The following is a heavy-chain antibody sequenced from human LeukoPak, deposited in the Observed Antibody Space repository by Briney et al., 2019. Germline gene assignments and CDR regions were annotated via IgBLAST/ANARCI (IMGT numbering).Heavy chain of an antibody. D-gene: IGHD2-2*01. J-gene: IGHJ6*02. CDR3: VKEESPGVVPAAFYYYTGMDV. V-gene: IGHV3-9*01. CDR1: GFTFDDYA. Sequence: SGGSLRLSCAASGFTFDDYAMHWIRQAPGKGLEWVSGISWNSGTIDYADSVKGRFTISRDNAKNSLYLQMNSLRAEDTALYYCVKEESPGVVPAAFYYYTGMDVWGQGTTVTVSS. CDR2: ISWNSGTI.